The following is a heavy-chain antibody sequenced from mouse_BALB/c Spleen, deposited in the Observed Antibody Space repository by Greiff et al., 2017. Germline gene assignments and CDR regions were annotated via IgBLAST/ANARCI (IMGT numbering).Heavy chain of an antibody. D-gene: IGHD2-4*01. V-gene: IGHV3-6*02. CDR1: GYSITRGYY. CDR3: ARYDYDGYAMDY. J-gene: IGHJ4*01. CDR2: ISYDGSN. Sequence: EVKLMESGPGLVKPSQSLSLTCSVTGYSITRGYYWNWIRQFPGNKLEWMGYISYDGSNNYNPSLKNRISITRDTSKNQFFLKLNSVTTEDTATYYCARYDYDGYAMDYWGQGTSVTVSS.